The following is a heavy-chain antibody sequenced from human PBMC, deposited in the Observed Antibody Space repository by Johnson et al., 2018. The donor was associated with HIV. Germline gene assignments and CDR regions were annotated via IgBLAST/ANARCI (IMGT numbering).Heavy chain of an antibody. D-gene: IGHD1-26*01. CDR2: ISSSGSTI. J-gene: IGHJ3*02. CDR3: ARDLRGANWHDVFDI. V-gene: IGHV3-48*02. CDR1: GFTFSSYG. Sequence: VQLVESGGGVVQPGRSLRLSCAASGFTFSSYGMHWVRQAPGKGLAWVSYISSSGSTIYYADSVQGRFTISRDNAKNSLYLQMNSRRDEDTAVYYCARDLRGANWHDVFDIWGQGTMVTVSS.